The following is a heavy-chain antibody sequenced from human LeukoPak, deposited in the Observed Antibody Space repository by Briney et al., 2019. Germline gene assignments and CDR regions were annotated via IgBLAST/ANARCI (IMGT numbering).Heavy chain of an antibody. CDR2: IWYDGSNK. Sequence: GGSLRLSCAASGFTFSSYGMHWVRQAPGKGLEWVAVIWYDGSNKYYADSVKGRFTISRDNSKNTLYLQMNSLRAEDTAVYYCARVGVQLWLFMDYWGQGTLVTVSS. CDR3: ARVGVQLWLFMDY. CDR1: GFTFSSYG. V-gene: IGHV3-33*01. J-gene: IGHJ4*02. D-gene: IGHD5-18*01.